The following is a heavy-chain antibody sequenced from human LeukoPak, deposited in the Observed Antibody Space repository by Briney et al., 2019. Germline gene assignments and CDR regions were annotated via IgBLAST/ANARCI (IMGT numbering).Heavy chain of an antibody. J-gene: IGHJ4*02. Sequence: SVKVSCKASGGIFSSYAISWVRQAPGQGLEWMGGIIPIFGTANYAQKFQGRVTITADESTSTAYMELSSLRSEDTAVYYCASDAASGSYIFDYWGQGTLVTVSS. CDR1: GGIFSSYA. D-gene: IGHD3-10*01. CDR3: ASDAASGSYIFDY. CDR2: IIPIFGTA. V-gene: IGHV1-69*13.